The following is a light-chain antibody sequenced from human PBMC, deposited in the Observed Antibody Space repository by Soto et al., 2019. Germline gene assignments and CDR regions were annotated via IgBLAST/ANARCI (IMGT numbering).Light chain of an antibody. J-gene: IGLJ2*01. CDR1: SSDIGSYNV. V-gene: IGLV2-23*02. Sequence: QSVLTQPASVSESPGQSITISCTGTSSDIGSYNVVSWYQQHPGKAPKLMIYEVNKRPSGVSNRFSGSKSGNTASLTIFGLQAEDEGDYYCCSYAGNSTLVFGGGTKVTVL. CDR2: EVN. CDR3: CSYAGNSTLV.